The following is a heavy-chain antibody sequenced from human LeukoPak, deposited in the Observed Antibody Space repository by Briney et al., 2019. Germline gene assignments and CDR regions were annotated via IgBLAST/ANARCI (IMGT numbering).Heavy chain of an antibody. CDR2: ISGSGGST. CDR1: GFTFSNYA. J-gene: IGHJ4*02. CDR3: AKDRSWPGSAAHFDY. V-gene: IGHV3-23*01. D-gene: IGHD2-2*01. Sequence: GGSLSLSCAASGFTFSNYAMSWVRQAPGKGLEWCSVISGSGGSTYNADSVKGRFSISRDNSKTTLYLQMNSLRAEDTAVYYCAKDRSWPGSAAHFDYWGQGALVTVSS.